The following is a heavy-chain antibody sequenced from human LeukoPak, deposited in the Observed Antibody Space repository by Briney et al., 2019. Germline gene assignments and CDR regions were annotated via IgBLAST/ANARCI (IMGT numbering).Heavy chain of an antibody. CDR2: ISGSGGST. D-gene: IGHD5-18*01. V-gene: IGHV3-23*01. CDR1: GFTFSSYA. CDR3: AGGAWIQLWLRSYHYYMDV. Sequence: GGSLRLSCAASGFTFSSYAMSWVRQAPGKGLEWVSAISGSGGSTYYADSVKGRFTISRDNSKNTLYPQMNSLRAEDTAVYYCAGGAWIQLWLRSYHYYMDVWGKGTTVTVSS. J-gene: IGHJ6*03.